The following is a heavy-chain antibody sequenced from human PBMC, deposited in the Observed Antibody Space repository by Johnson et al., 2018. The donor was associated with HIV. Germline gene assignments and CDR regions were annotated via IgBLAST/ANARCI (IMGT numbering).Heavy chain of an antibody. J-gene: IGHJ3*01. CDR2: TRNKANSYTT. V-gene: IGHV3-72*01. D-gene: IGHD1-14*01. Sequence: MMLVESGGGVVQPGRSLRLSCVASGFSFSDHYMDWVRQAPGKGLEWVGRTRNKANSYTTEYAASVKGRFTISRDDSKSSLYLQMNSLRPEDTALYYCAKDDRISSWGQGTMVIVSS. CDR1: GFSFSDHY. CDR3: AKDDRISS.